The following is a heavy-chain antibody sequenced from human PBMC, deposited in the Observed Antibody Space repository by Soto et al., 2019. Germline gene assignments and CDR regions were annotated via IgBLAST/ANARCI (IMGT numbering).Heavy chain of an antibody. V-gene: IGHV5-51*01. CDR3: ARGQPPAHPFDY. Sequence: GESLKXSCKGSGYRFSSYWIGWVCQMPGKGPEWMGIIYPGDSDTRYSPSFQGQVTISADKSINTAYLQWSSLKASDTAMYYCARGQPPAHPFDYWGQGTLVTVSS. CDR2: IYPGDSDT. J-gene: IGHJ4*02. CDR1: GYRFSSYW.